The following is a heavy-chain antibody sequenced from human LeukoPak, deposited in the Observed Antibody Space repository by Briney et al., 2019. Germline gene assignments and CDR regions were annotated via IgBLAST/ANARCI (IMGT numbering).Heavy chain of an antibody. CDR3: ARSPLYYGGNPAAFDY. Sequence: PGGSLRLSCAASGFTVSSNYMSWVRQAPGKGLEWVSVIYSGGSTYYADSVKGRFTISRHNSKNTLYLQMNSLRAEDTAVYYCARSPLYYGGNPAAFDYWGQGTLVTVSS. CDR1: GFTVSSNY. CDR2: IYSGGST. D-gene: IGHD4-17*01. J-gene: IGHJ4*02. V-gene: IGHV3-53*04.